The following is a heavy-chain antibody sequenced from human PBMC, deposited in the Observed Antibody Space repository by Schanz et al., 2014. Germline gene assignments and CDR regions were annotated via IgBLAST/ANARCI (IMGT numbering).Heavy chain of an antibody. CDR3: ARDRLECGSECYSVEVFEI. V-gene: IGHV1-69*04. CDR2: IIPSLGLA. Sequence: VQLEQSGAEVKKPGSSVKVSCKASGGTFSSFGINWVRQAPGQGLEWMGRIIPSLGLAKYEQKFQDKVTITADTSTTTAYMELRWLRSEDTAVYYCARDRLECGSECYSVEVFEIWGQGTLVTVSS. CDR1: GGTFSSFG. J-gene: IGHJ4*02. D-gene: IGHD2-21*01.